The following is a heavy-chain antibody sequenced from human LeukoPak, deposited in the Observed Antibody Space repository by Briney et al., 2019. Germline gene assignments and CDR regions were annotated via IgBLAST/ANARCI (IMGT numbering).Heavy chain of an antibody. Sequence: ASVKVSCKASGYTFTSYAIHWVRQAPGQRLEWMGWINAGNGQTKYSQKFQRRVTITRDTSASTAYMELSSLRSDDTAVYYCARGTGYSYGHAIDYWGQGTLVTVSS. D-gene: IGHD5-18*01. V-gene: IGHV1-3*01. CDR2: INAGNGQT. J-gene: IGHJ4*02. CDR1: GYTFTSYA. CDR3: ARGTGYSYGHAIDY.